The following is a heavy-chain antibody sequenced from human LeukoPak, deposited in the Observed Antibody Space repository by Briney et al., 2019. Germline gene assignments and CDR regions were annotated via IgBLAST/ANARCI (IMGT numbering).Heavy chain of an antibody. CDR3: AKSRVAVTMTAWGDAFDI. CDR2: VSGSGGST. V-gene: IGHV3-23*01. CDR1: GFTVSSNY. Sequence: QPGGSLRLSCAASGFTVSSNYMSWVRQAPGKGLECVSTVSGSGGSTYYADSVKGRFTISRDKSKNTMNLQMNSLRAEDTAVYYCAKSRVAVTMTAWGDAFDIWGQGTMVTVPS. D-gene: IGHD2-21*02. J-gene: IGHJ3*02.